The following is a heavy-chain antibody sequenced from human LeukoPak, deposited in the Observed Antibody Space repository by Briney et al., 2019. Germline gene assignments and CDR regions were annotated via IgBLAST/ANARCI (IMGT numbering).Heavy chain of an antibody. Sequence: GGSLRLSCAASGFTSSGYRMYWVRQAPGKGLVWVSRINSDGSSTNYADSVKGRFTISRDNAKNTLYLQMNSLRAEDTAVYYCASPVVVAGYSMDVWGQGTTVTVSS. CDR1: GFTSSGYR. CDR2: INSDGSST. J-gene: IGHJ6*02. CDR3: ASPVVVAGYSMDV. V-gene: IGHV3-74*01. D-gene: IGHD2-21*01.